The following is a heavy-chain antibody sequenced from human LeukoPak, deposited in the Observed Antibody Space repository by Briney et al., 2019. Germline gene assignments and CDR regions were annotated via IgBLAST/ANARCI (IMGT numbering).Heavy chain of an antibody. J-gene: IGHJ4*02. V-gene: IGHV3-7*03. CDR2: IRPDGSAQ. CDR1: GFSFSSHW. Sequence: GGSLRLSCAASGFSFSSHWMSWVRRAPGKGLEWVANIRPDGSAQYYVDSVKGRFTISRDNAKNSLFLHMNSLRAEDTALYYCAKWGYISGYYYDFWGQGTLVTVSS. D-gene: IGHD6-19*01. CDR3: AKWGYISGYYYDF.